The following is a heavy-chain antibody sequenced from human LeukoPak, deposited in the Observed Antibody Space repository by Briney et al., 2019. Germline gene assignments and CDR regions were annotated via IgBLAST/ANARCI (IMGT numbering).Heavy chain of an antibody. CDR2: IYYSGST. V-gene: IGHV4-31*03. CDR1: GGSVISGGYC. CDR3: ARENYGSGSYYFDY. Sequence: SETLSLTCTVSGGSVISGGYCWSWIRQHPGKGLEWIGYIYYSGSTYYNPSLKSRVTISVDTSKNQFSPKLSSVTAAETAAYYCARENYGSGSYYFDYWGQGTLVTVSS. D-gene: IGHD3-10*01. J-gene: IGHJ4*02.